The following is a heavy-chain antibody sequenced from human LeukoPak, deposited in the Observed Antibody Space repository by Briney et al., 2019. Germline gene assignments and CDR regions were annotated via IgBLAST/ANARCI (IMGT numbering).Heavy chain of an antibody. D-gene: IGHD1-1*01. CDR1: GFTFSSYS. J-gene: IGHJ6*03. V-gene: IGHV3-21*01. Sequence: GGSLRLSCAASGFTFSSYSMNWVRQAPGKGLEWVSSISSSSSYIYYADSVKGRFTISRDNAKNSLYLQMNSLRAEDTAVYYCARATRYFEGDYYMDVWGKGTTVTVSS. CDR3: ARATRYFEGDYYMDV. CDR2: ISSSSSYI.